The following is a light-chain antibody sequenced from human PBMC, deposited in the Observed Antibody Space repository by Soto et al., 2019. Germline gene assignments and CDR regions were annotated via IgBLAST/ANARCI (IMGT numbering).Light chain of an antibody. Sequence: QSVLTQPASVSGSPGQSITISCTGTSSDVGGYNYVSWYQQLPGTAPKLLIYDNNHRPSGVPDRFSGSKSGTSASLAITGLQAEDEADYYCQSYDSSLSASVFGGGTKLTVL. J-gene: IGLJ3*02. V-gene: IGLV1-40*01. CDR1: SSDVGGYNY. CDR2: DNN. CDR3: QSYDSSLSASV.